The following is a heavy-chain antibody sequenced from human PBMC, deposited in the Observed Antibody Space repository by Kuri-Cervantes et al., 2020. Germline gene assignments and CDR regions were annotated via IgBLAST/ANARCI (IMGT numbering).Heavy chain of an antibody. CDR1: GGSISSYY. CDR2: IYYSGTT. J-gene: IGHJ4*02. Sequence: SETLSLTCTVSGGSISSYYWSWIRQPPGKGLEWIGYIYYSGTTNYNPSLKSRVTISVDTSKNQFSLKLSSVTAADTAVYYCAILLTYYYDSSGFDYWGQGTLVTVSS. CDR3: AILLTYYYDSSGFDY. V-gene: IGHV4-59*08. D-gene: IGHD3-22*01.